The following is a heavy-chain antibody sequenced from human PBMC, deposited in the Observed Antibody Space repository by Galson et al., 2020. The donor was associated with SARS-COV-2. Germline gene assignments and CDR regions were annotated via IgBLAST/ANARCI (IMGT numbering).Heavy chain of an antibody. Sequence: SETLSLTCTVSGGSVSNGDYYWSWIRQPPGKGLEWIGNIYYTGTTYYNPSLKSRVRISVDTSENQFSLKLSSVTAADTAVYYCARGYYTGFCSGDSCHSCPIWFYPWGQGTLVTVS. CDR3: ARGYYTGFCSGDSCHSCPIWFYP. D-gene: IGHD2-15*01. J-gene: IGHJ5*02. CDR2: IYYTGTT. V-gene: IGHV4-30-4*01. CDR1: GGSVSNGDYY.